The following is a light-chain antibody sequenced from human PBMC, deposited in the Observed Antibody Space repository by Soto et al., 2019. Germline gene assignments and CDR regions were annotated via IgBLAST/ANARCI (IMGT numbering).Light chain of an antibody. V-gene: IGKV3-20*01. CDR3: QQYGTSPYS. CDR2: GAS. CDR1: QSVRSNY. J-gene: IGKJ2*01. Sequence: EIVLTQSPGTLSLSPGERATLSCRASQSVRSNYLAWYHQKPGQAPRLLIHGASTRATGIPDRFSGSGSGTDFTLTISRLEPEDFAVYYCQQYGTSPYSFGRGTNLEIK.